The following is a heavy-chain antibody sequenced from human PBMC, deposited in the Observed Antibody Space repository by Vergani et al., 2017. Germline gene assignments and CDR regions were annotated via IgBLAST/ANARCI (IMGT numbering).Heavy chain of an antibody. D-gene: IGHD6-13*01. V-gene: IGHV3-9*01. CDR2: INWNSDSI. J-gene: IGHJ6*02. CDR3: AKDYGSWVNYYGMDV. Sequence: VQLEESGGGVVQPGRSLRLSCAASGFTFDDYAMHWVRQAPGKGLEWVSGINWNSDSIAYADSVKGRFTISRDNAKNSLYLQMNSLRAEDTALYYCAKDYGSWVNYYGMDVWGQGTTVTVSS. CDR1: GFTFDDYA.